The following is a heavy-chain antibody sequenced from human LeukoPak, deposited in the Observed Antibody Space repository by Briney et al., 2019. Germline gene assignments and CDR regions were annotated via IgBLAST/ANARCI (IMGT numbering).Heavy chain of an antibody. D-gene: IGHD6-19*01. CDR1: GGSISTYY. V-gene: IGHV4-4*07. Sequence: PSETLSLTCTVSGGSISTYYWAWIRQPAGKGLEWIGRIYPTGNTNYNPSLKSRVTMSVDTSKNQFSLKLSSVTAADTAVYYCARDYPLYSSERYWYFDYWGQGTLVTVSS. J-gene: IGHJ4*02. CDR2: IYPTGNT. CDR3: ARDYPLYSSERYWYFDY.